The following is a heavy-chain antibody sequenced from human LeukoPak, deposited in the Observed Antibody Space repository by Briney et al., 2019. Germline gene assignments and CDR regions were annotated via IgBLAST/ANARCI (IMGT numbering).Heavy chain of an antibody. CDR2: IKQDGSEK. J-gene: IGHJ4*02. D-gene: IGHD3-10*01. V-gene: IGHV3-7*01. CDR3: AKAGKTFDY. CDR1: GGSISSSNW. Sequence: ETLSLTCAVSGGSISSSNWWSWVRQPPGKGLEWVANIKQDGSEKYYVDSVKGRFTISRDNAKNSLYLQMNSLRAEDTAVYYCAKAGKTFDYWGQGTLATVSS.